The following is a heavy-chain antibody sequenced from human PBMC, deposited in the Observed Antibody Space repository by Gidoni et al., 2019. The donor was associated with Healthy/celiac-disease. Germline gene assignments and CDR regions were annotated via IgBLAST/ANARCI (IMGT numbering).Heavy chain of an antibody. CDR1: GGSISSYY. J-gene: IGHJ6*02. Sequence: QVQLQESGPGLVKPSETLSLTCTVSGGSISSYYWSWIRQPPGKGLEWIGYIYYSGSTNYNPSLKSRVTISVDTSKNQFSLKLSSVTAADTAVYYCARGLTGDIYYYYGMDVWGQGTTVTVSS. CDR3: ARGLTGDIYYYYGMDV. V-gene: IGHV4-59*01. D-gene: IGHD7-27*01. CDR2: IYYSGST.